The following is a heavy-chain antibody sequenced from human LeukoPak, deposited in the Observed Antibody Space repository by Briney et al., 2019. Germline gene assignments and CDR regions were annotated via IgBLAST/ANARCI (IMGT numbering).Heavy chain of an antibody. CDR3: AREGALTVTKDAFDI. CDR2: ISSTSSTV. V-gene: IGHV3-48*01. Sequence: PGGSLRLSCAVSGFTFSSYSMTWVRQAPGKGLEWVSYISSTSSTVYYADSVKGRFTISRDNVKNSLYLQMNSLRAEDTAVYYCAREGALTVTKDAFDIWGQGTMVTVSS. J-gene: IGHJ3*02. D-gene: IGHD4-17*01. CDR1: GFTFSSYS.